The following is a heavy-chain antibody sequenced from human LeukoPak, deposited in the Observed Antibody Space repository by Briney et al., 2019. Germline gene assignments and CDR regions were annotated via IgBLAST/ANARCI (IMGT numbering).Heavy chain of an antibody. J-gene: IGHJ4*02. V-gene: IGHV4-59*01. CDR2: IYYSGST. D-gene: IGHD5-12*01. Sequence: PSETLSLTCTVSGGSISSYYWSWIRQPPGKGLKWIGYIYYSGSTNYNPSLKSRVTISVDTSKNQFSLKLSSVTAADTAVYYCARDDSSGFLDYWGQGTLVTVSS. CDR1: GGSISSYY. CDR3: ARDDSSGFLDY.